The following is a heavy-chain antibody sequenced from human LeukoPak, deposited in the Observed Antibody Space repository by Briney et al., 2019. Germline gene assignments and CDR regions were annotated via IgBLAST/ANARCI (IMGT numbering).Heavy chain of an antibody. V-gene: IGHV1-8*01. D-gene: IGHD3-10*01. Sequence: ASVKVSCKASGYTFTSYDINWVRQATGQGLEWMGWMNPNSGNTGYAQKLQGRVTMTRNTSISTAYMELSSLRSEDTAVYYCARGAIWFGELLSYYYYMDVWGKGTTVTISS. CDR2: MNPNSGNT. CDR3: ARGAIWFGELLSYYYYMDV. J-gene: IGHJ6*03. CDR1: GYTFTSYD.